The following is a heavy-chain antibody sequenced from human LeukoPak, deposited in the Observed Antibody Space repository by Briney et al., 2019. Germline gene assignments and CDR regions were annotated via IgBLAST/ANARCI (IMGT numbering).Heavy chain of an antibody. CDR3: ARENSGSYREFDY. J-gene: IGHJ4*02. Sequence: PSETLSLTCTVSGGSISSYYWSWIRQPAGKGLEWVGRIYTSGSTNYNASLKSRVSMSVDTSKNQFCLKLSSVTVADTAVFYCARENSGSYREFDYWGQGTLVTVSS. CDR2: IYTSGST. CDR1: GGSISSYY. V-gene: IGHV4-4*07. D-gene: IGHD1-26*01.